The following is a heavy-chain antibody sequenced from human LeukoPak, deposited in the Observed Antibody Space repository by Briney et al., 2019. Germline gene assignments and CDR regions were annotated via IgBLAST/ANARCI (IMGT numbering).Heavy chain of an antibody. CDR2: IYSGDST. V-gene: IGHV3-53*04. CDR3: AGRAYLFSGVDY. D-gene: IGHD2-15*01. J-gene: IGHJ4*02. Sequence: GGSLRLSCAASGFTVSNNYMNWVRQAPGKGLEWVSGIYSGDSTYYADSVMGRFTISRHNSKNTLYLQMNSLRAEDTAVYYCAGRAYLFSGVDYSGQGTLVTVSS. CDR1: GFTVSNNY.